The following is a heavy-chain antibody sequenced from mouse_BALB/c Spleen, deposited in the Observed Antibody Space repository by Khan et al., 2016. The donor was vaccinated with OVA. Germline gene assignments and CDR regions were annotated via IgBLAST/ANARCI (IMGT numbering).Heavy chain of an antibody. CDR3: ASHLTGSFAY. Sequence: EVELVESGGDLVKPGGSLRLSCAASGFTFSAYGMAWVRQAPDKRLEWVATINSDGGYTYYPDTVKGRFTISRINAENTLSLQMSSLKSEDTAIYYCASHLTGSFAYWGQGTLVTVSA. J-gene: IGHJ3*01. V-gene: IGHV5-6*01. D-gene: IGHD4-1*01. CDR2: INSDGGYT. CDR1: GFTFSAYG.